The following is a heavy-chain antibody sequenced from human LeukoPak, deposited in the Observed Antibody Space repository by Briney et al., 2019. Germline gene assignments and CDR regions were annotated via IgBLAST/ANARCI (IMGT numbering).Heavy chain of an antibody. CDR3: AVRGGPRTNYFDY. CDR2: IYYSGST. CDR1: GGSISSYY. J-gene: IGHJ4*02. V-gene: IGHV4-59*01. D-gene: IGHD3-10*01. Sequence: KPSXXLSLTCTVSGGSISSYYWSWIRQPPGKGLEWIGYIYYSGSTNYNPSLKSRVTISVDTSKNQFSLKLSSVTAADTAVYYCAVRGGPRTNYFDYWGQGTLVTVSS.